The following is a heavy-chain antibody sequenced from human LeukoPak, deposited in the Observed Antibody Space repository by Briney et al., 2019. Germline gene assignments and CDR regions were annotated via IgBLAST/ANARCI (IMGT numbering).Heavy chain of an antibody. CDR1: GGSISSYY. Sequence: PSETLSLTCTVSGGSISSYYWSWIRQPAGKGLEWIGRIYTSGSTNYNPSLKSRVTMSADTSKNQFSLKLSSVTAADTAVYYCAREGYYDSSGFHDALDIWGQGTMVTVSS. CDR3: AREGYYDSSGFHDALDI. CDR2: IYTSGST. D-gene: IGHD3-22*01. J-gene: IGHJ3*02. V-gene: IGHV4-4*07.